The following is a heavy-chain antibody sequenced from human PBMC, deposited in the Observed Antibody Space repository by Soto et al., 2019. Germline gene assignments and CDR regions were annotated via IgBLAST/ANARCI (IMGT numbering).Heavy chain of an antibody. CDR3: AKDGTTGGRHYYGMDV. CDR1: GFTFSTYA. J-gene: IGHJ6*02. CDR2: VTNLGGTI. Sequence: PGGSLRLSCAASGFTFSTYAMSWVRQAPGTGLEWVSGVTNLGGTINYADSVKGRFTISRDNSKNTLYLQMSSLRAEDTALYFCAKDGTTGGRHYYGMDVWGQGTTVTVSS. D-gene: IGHD2-15*01. V-gene: IGHV3-23*01.